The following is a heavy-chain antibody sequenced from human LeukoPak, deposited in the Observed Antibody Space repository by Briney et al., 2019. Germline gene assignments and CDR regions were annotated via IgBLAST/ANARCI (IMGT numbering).Heavy chain of an antibody. V-gene: IGHV5-51*01. D-gene: IGHD6-13*01. J-gene: IGHJ4*02. Sequence: GIIYPGDSDTRYSPAFQGQVTISADKSISTAYLQWSSLKASDTAMYYCARQYSSSWYVDYWGQGTLVTVSS. CDR3: ARQYSSSWYVDY. CDR2: IYPGDSDT.